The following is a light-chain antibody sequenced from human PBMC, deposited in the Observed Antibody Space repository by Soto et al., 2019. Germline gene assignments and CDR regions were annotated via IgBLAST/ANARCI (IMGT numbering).Light chain of an antibody. CDR3: QQYGSSYT. CDR1: QTIFNSY. Sequence: ENVLTQSPGTLSLSPGDTATLSCRASQTIFNSYLAWYQQKPGQAPRLLIYGASSRATGIPDRFSGGGSGTDFTLTSTRLEPEEFAVYYCQQYGSSYTFGQGTKLEMK. V-gene: IGKV3-20*01. CDR2: GAS. J-gene: IGKJ2*01.